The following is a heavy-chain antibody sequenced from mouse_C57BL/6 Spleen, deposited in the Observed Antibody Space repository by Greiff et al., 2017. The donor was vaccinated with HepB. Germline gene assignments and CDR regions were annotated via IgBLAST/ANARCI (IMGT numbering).Heavy chain of an antibody. V-gene: IGHV1-15*01. CDR1: GYTFTDYE. Sequence: LVESGAELVRPGASVTLSCKASGYTFTDYEMHWVKQTPVHGLEWIGAIDPETGGTAYNQKFKGKATLTVDTSSSTAYMQLSSLTSEDSAVYYCYYYGSSSYDYWGQGTTLTVSS. CDR2: IDPETGGT. J-gene: IGHJ2*01. D-gene: IGHD1-1*01. CDR3: YYYGSSSYDY.